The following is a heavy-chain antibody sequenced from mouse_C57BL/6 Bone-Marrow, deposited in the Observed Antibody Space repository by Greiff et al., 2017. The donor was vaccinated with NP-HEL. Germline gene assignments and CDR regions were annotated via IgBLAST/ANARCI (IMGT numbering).Heavy chain of an antibody. D-gene: IGHD3-2*02. J-gene: IGHJ3*01. CDR1: GYTFTSYW. CDR3: ARRAQATFPFAY. V-gene: IGHV1-69*01. Sequence: VKLQEPGAELVMPGASVKLSCKASGYTFTSYWMHWVKQRPGQGLEWIGEIDPSDSYTNYNQKFKGKSTLTVDKSSSTAYMQLSSLTSEDSAVYYCARRAQATFPFAYWGQGTLVTVSA. CDR2: IDPSDSYT.